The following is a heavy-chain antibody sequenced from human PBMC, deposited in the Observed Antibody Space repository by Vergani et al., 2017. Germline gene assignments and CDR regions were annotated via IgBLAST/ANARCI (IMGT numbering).Heavy chain of an antibody. V-gene: IGHV4-61*02. J-gene: IGHJ4*02. CDR2: IHTSGST. D-gene: IGHD2-15*01. CDR1: GGSINSHNYY. Sequence: VLLPDSSPPLMKPSQTLSLTCTVSGGSINSHNYYWSWIRQPAGKGLEWIGRIHTSGSTNYTPSLKSRVTMSDDTSKNQFSLHLTSVTAADTAVYFCAGGSCLGGSCYKPLFDYWGQGILVTVSS. CDR3: AGGSCLGGSCYKPLFDY.